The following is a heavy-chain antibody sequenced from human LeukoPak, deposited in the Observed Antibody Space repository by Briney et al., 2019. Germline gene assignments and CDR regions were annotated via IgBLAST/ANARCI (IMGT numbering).Heavy chain of an antibody. Sequence: ERSLRLSCAASGFTFSDYAMHWFRQAPGKGLEWVAVFSSDGINKYYADSVQGRFTVSRDNSRNTVYLQMNCLSNEDTAVYYCASEVQAFDIWGQGTMVTVSS. CDR1: GFTFSDYA. J-gene: IGHJ3*02. CDR3: ASEVQAFDI. V-gene: IGHV3-30-3*01. CDR2: FSSDGINK.